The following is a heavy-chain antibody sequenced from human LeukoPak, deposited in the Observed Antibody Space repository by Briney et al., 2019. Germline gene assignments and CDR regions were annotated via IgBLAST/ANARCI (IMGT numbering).Heavy chain of an antibody. D-gene: IGHD6-13*01. J-gene: IGHJ4*02. CDR3: ARYRCSSRPKLRLYYFDY. V-gene: IGHV1-18*01. CDR1: GYTFTSYG. CDR2: ISAYNGNT. Sequence: ASVKVSCKASGYTFTSYGISWVRQAPGQGLEWMGWISAYNGNTNYAQKLQGRVTMTTDTSTSTAYMELRSLRSDDTAVYYCARYRCSSRPKLRLYYFDYWGQGTLVTVSS.